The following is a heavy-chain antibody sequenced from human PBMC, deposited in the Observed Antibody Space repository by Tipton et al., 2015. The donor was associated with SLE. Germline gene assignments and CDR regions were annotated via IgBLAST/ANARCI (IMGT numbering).Heavy chain of an antibody. D-gene: IGHD1-1*01. Sequence: QVQLVQSGAEVKKPGASVKVSCKASGYTFTTYDINWVRQATGQGLEWMGWMNPNSGNTGYAQKLQGRVTMTRNTSMSTAYMELISLRSEDTAVYYCARVPVRTTGGFGRFRMDVWGKGTTVTVSS. V-gene: IGHV1-8*01. CDR2: MNPNSGNT. J-gene: IGHJ6*04. CDR3: ARVPVRTTGGFGRFRMDV. CDR1: GYTFTTYD.